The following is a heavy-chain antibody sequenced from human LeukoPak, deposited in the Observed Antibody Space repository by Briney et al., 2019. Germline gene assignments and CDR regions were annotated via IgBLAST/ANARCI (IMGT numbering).Heavy chain of an antibody. D-gene: IGHD6-25*01. V-gene: IGHV3-74*01. CDR1: GFTSSSWW. J-gene: IGHJ4*02. CDR3: IRVAAYYFDQ. Sequence: GGSLRLSCAASGFTSSSWWMYWVRQVPGEGLVWVSRINTDGTITTYADSVKGRFTISRDNAKSTLYLQMNNLRAEDTAVYYCIRVAAYYFDQWGQGTLVTVSS. CDR2: INTDGTIT.